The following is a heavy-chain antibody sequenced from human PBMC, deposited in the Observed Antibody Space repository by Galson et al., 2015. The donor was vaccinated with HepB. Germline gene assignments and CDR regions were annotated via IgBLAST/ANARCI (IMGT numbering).Heavy chain of an antibody. V-gene: IGHV3-30*04. D-gene: IGHD6-19*01. Sequence: SLRLSCAASGFTFSVYAMHWVRQAPGKGLEWVAVISYDGSNKYYADSVKGRFTISRDNSKNTLYLQMNSLRAEDTALYYCAKDPYLYSALAGTMAGFDYWGQGTLVTVSS. J-gene: IGHJ4*02. CDR1: GFTFSVYA. CDR3: AKDPYLYSALAGTMAGFDY. CDR2: ISYDGSNK.